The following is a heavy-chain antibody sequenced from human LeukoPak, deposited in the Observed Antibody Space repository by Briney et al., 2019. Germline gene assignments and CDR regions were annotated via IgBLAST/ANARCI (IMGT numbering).Heavy chain of an antibody. V-gene: IGHV4-4*07. CDR2: IYSTGST. CDR1: GGSINFYY. CDR3: ARGIADPYSFDS. Sequence: SETLSLTCTVSGGSINFYYWNWIRQPAGKGLEWIGRIYSTGSTNYSPSLKSRVTMSVDKSKNQFSLNLSSVTAADMAVYYCARGIADPYSFDSWGQGILVTVSS. J-gene: IGHJ4*02. D-gene: IGHD6-13*01.